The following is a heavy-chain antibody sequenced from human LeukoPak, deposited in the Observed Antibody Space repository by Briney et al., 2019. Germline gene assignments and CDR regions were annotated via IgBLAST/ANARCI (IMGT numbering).Heavy chain of an antibody. D-gene: IGHD5-18*01. J-gene: IGHJ3*02. V-gene: IGHV1-69*04. CDR1: GGTFSSYA. Sequence: RASVKVSCKASGGTFSSYAISWVRQAPGQGLEWMGRIIPILGIANYAQKFQGRVTITADKPTSTAYMELSSLRSEDTAVYYCTRDVDTADAFDIWGQGTMVTVSS. CDR2: IIPILGIA. CDR3: TRDVDTADAFDI.